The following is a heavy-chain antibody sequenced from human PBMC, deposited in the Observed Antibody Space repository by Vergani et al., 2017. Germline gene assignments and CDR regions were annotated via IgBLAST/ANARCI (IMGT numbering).Heavy chain of an antibody. CDR3: ARHGEGWLQSNRPIDY. V-gene: IGHV5-51*01. J-gene: IGHJ4*02. CDR1: GYSFTSYW. CDR2: IYPGDSDT. Sequence: EVPLVQSGAEVKKPGESLKISCKGSGYSFTSYWIGWVRQMPGKGLEWMGIIYPGDSDTRYRLSFQGQVTIPADKSISTVYLQWSSLRASDTAMYYCARHGEGWLQSNRPIDYWGQGTLVTVSS. D-gene: IGHD5-24*01.